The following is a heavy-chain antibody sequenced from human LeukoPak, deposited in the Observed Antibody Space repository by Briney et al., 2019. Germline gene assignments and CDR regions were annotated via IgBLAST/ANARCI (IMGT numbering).Heavy chain of an antibody. CDR3: ARPTTMTTIAADAFDI. V-gene: IGHV3-21*01. CDR2: ISSSSTYK. CDR1: GFTFSPYT. Sequence: GGSLRLSCAASGFTFSPYTMNWVRQAPGKGLEWVPSISSSSTYKYYADSVKGRFTISRDNAKNSLYLQMNSLRAEDTAAYYCARPTTMTTIAADAFDIWGQGTMVTVSS. J-gene: IGHJ3*02. D-gene: IGHD4-17*01.